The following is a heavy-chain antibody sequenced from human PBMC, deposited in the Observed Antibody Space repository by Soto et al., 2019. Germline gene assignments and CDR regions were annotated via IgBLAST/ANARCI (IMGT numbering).Heavy chain of an antibody. J-gene: IGHJ4*02. CDR2: IKSKTDGGTT. CDR1: GFDFSDYY. Sequence: GGSLRLSCAASGFDFSDYYMSWIRQAPGKGLEWVGRIKSKTDGGTTDYAAPVKGRFTISRDDSKNTLYLQMNSLKTEDTAVYYCTGPVDYWGQGTLVTVSS. V-gene: IGHV3-15*01. D-gene: IGHD4-4*01. CDR3: TGPVDY.